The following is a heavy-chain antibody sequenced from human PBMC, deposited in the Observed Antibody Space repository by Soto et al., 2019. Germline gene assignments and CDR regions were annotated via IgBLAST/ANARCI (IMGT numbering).Heavy chain of an antibody. D-gene: IGHD2-15*01. CDR1: GFTFSSHA. J-gene: IGHJ4*02. Sequence: EVQLLESGGGLVQPGGALRLSCAASGFTFSSHAMSWVRQAPGKGLEWISSNSAGSEGAYYAHSVKGRFTISRDNSNNTLYLQMNSLRAEDTAVYYCARDLWWYLHWGQGTLVTVSS. CDR2: NSAGSEGA. CDR3: ARDLWWYLH. V-gene: IGHV3-23*01.